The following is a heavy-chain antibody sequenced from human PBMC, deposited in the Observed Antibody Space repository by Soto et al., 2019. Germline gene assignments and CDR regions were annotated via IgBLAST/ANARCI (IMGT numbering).Heavy chain of an antibody. V-gene: IGHV1-18*04. CDR2: ISAYKGNT. J-gene: IGHJ6*02. CDR3: ATDPYCGSAPGCSALDA. CDR1: GYRFTTSG. D-gene: IGHD2-21*01. Sequence: QVHLVQSGGEVKKPGASVKVSCKASGYRFTTSGFSWVRQAPGQGLEWKGWISAYKGNTHYAQKFKGRVTMTTDTSTSTAYMELGSLRSDDTAVYYCATDPYCGSAPGCSALDAWGQGTTVTVSS.